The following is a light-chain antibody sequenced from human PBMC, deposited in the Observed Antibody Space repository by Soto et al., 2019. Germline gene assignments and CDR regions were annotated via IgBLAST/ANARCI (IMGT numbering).Light chain of an antibody. CDR1: QSVSSSY. CDR2: GSS. Sequence: EIVLTQSPGTLSLSPGERATLSCRASQSVSSSYLAWYQQKPGQAPRLLIYGSSSRATGIPDRFSGSGSGTDFTLPISRLEPEDFAVYYCQQYGRSSGTFGQGTKVEIK. CDR3: QQYGRSSGT. V-gene: IGKV3-20*01. J-gene: IGKJ1*01.